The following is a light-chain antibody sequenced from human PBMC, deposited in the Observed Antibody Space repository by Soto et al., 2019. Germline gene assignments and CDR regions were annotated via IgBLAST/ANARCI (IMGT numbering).Light chain of an antibody. CDR2: GAS. CDR1: QSVSSSY. CDR3: QQYGSSPPYT. Sequence: EIVLTQSPGTLSLSPGERATLSCRASQSVSSSYLAWYQQKPGQAPRLLIYGASSRATGIPDSFSGSGSGTDFTITISRLEPEDFAVYYCQQYGSSPPYTIGQGTKLEIK. V-gene: IGKV3-20*01. J-gene: IGKJ2*01.